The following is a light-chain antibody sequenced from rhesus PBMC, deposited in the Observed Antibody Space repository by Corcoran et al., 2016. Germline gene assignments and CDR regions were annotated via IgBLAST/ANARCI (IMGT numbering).Light chain of an antibody. CDR2: AAS. Sequence: DIQMTQSPSPLSASVGDRVTITCRASQGISTYLNWYQQKPGKPPKRLIYAASSLESGVPSRFSGSGSGTDFTLTISSLQTEDFATYFCLQYNSVPLTFGGGTKVEIK. V-gene: IGKV1-43*02. CDR1: QGISTY. CDR3: LQYNSVPLT. J-gene: IGKJ4*01.